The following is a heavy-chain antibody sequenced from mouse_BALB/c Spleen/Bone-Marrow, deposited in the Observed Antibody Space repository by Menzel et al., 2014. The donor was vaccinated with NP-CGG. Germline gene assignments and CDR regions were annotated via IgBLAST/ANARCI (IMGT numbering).Heavy chain of an antibody. CDR1: GYTFTDYY. D-gene: IGHD3-1*01. Sequence: QVQLQQSGPELVKPGASVKISCKASGYTFTDYYINWVKQKPGQGLEWIGWIYPGSGNTKYNEKFKGKATLTVDTSSSKACMQLSSLTSEDTAVYFCENRGRYAMDYWGQGTSVTVSS. J-gene: IGHJ4*01. V-gene: IGHV1-84*02. CDR2: IYPGSGNT. CDR3: ENRGRYAMDY.